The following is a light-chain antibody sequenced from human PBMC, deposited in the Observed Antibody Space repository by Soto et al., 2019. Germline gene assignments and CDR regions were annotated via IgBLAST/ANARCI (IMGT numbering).Light chain of an antibody. CDR1: QGISSY. CDR2: AAS. J-gene: IGKJ1*01. CDR3: QQYYSYPWT. Sequence: AIRMTQSPSSFSASTGDRVTITCRASQGISSYLAWYQQKPGKAPKLLIYAASTLQSGVPSRFSGSGSGTDFTLTISCLQSEDFATYYFQQYYSYPWTFDQGTKLHIK. V-gene: IGKV1-8*01.